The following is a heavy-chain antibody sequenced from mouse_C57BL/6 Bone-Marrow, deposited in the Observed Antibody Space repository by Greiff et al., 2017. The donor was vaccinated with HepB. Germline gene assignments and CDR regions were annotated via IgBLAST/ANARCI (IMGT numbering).Heavy chain of an antibody. J-gene: IGHJ1*03. CDR3: ARGGAYYSWYFDV. CDR1: GYTFTNYW. Sequence: VQLQQSGAELVRPGTSVKMSCKASGYTFTNYWIGWAKQRPGHGLEWIGDIYPGGGYTNYNEKFKGKATLTADKSSSTAYMQCSSLTSEDSAIYHCARGGAYYSWYFDVWGTGTTGTVAS. D-gene: IGHD2-12*01. V-gene: IGHV1-63*01. CDR2: IYPGGGYT.